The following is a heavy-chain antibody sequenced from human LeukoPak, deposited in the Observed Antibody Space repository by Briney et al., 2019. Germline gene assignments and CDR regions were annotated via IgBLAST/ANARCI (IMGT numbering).Heavy chain of an antibody. CDR3: ARLPRFLEWLLHDY. D-gene: IGHD3-3*01. CDR2: ITTYNGDT. CDR1: GYTFTSNV. J-gene: IGHJ4*02. V-gene: IGHV1-18*01. Sequence: ASVKVSCKASGYTFTSNVITWVRQAPGQGLEWMGYITTYNGDTNYAQKFQGRVTMTTDTSTSTAYMELRSLRSDDTAVYYCARLPRFLEWLLHDYWGQGTLVTVSS.